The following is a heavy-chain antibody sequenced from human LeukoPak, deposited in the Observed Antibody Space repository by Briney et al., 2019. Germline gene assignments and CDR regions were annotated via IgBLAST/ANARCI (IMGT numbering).Heavy chain of an antibody. V-gene: IGHV6-1*01. J-gene: IGHJ4*02. Sequence: SQTLSLTCAISGDSVSSNSAAWNWIRQSPSRGLEWLGRTYYRSKWYNDYAVSVKSRITIKPDTSKNQFSLQLNSVTPEDTAVYYCATASIVGATTTFDYWGQGTLVTVSS. D-gene: IGHD1-26*01. CDR3: ATASIVGATTTFDY. CDR1: GDSVSSNSAA. CDR2: TYYRSKWYN.